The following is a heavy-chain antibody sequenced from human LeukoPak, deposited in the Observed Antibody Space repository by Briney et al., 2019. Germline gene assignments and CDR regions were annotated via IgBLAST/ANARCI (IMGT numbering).Heavy chain of an antibody. J-gene: IGHJ4*02. CDR1: GFTFSSYG. V-gene: IGHV3-30*18. CDR2: ISYDGSNK. D-gene: IGHD3-9*01. Sequence: GGSLRLSCAASGFTFSSYGMHWVRQAPGKGLEGVAVISYDGSNKYYADSVKGRFTISRDNSKNTLYLQMNSLRAEDTAVYYCAKTLTKLVLVYYFDYWGQGTLVTVSS. CDR3: AKTLTKLVLVYYFDY.